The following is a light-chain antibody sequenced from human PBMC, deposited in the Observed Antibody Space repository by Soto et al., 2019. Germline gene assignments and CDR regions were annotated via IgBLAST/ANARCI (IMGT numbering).Light chain of an antibody. CDR2: AVS. J-gene: IGLJ2*01. CDR3: SSYTTSSPVI. CDR1: SSDVGDNNY. Sequence: QSALTQPASVSGSPGQSITISCTGTSSDVGDNNYVSWYQQQPGKAPKLMIYAVSNRPSGVSNRFSGSKSGNTASLTISGLQAEDEADYYCSSYTTSSPVIFGGGTKLTVL. V-gene: IGLV2-14*03.